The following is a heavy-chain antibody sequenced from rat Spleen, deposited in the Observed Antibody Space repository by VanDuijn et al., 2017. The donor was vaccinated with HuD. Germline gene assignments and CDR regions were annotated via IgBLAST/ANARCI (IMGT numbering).Heavy chain of an antibody. CDR3: ARSATGRGFDY. CDR1: GFSLTNFH. Sequence: QVQLKESGPGLVQPSQTLSLTCTVSGFSLTNFHVSWVRQPPGKDLEWMGVMWTGGTTTYNSLLKSRLSFNRDTSKSQVFLKMNGLQTEDTATYYCARSATGRGFDYWGQGVMVTVSS. D-gene: IGHD5-1*01. J-gene: IGHJ2*01. V-gene: IGHV2-43*01. CDR2: MWTGGTT.